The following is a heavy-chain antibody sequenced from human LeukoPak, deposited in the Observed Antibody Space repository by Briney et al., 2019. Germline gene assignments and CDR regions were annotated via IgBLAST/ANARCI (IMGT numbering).Heavy chain of an antibody. CDR1: GYTFTAYY. V-gene: IGHV1-2*02. Sequence: ASVKVTCKASGYTFTAYYMHWMRRPPAQGLEWMGWINPNSGGTDFAQKFQGRVTMTRDTSISTVYMELSRLRSDDTAVYICAKDRGEPYYFDSWGQGTQVTVSP. D-gene: IGHD3-16*01. J-gene: IGHJ4*02. CDR2: INPNSGGT. CDR3: AKDRGEPYYFDS.